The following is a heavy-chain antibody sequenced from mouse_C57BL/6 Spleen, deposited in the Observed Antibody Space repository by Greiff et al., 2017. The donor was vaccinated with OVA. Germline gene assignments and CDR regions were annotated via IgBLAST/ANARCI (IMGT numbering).Heavy chain of an antibody. CDR1: GYTFTDYY. D-gene: IGHD1-1*01. V-gene: IGHV1-19*01. J-gene: IGHJ1*03. Sequence: EVQLQESGPVLVKPGASVKMSCKASGYTFTDYYMNWVKQSHGKSLEWIGVINPYNGGTSYNQKFKGKATLTVDKSSSTAYMELNSLTSEDSAVYYGARSGSSPYWYFDVWGTGTTVTVSS. CDR2: INPYNGGT. CDR3: ARSGSSPYWYFDV.